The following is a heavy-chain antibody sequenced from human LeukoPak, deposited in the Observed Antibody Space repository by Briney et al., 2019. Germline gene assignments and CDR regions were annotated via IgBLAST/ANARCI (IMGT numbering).Heavy chain of an antibody. D-gene: IGHD1-26*01. CDR2: IYNSGST. CDR1: GGSISSDY. V-gene: IGHV4-59*01. Sequence: QSSETLSLTCTVSGGSISSDYWSWIRQPPGKGLEWVAYIYNSGSTSYNPSLKSRVTISMNTSKNQFSLKLSSVTAPDTAVYYCARGPGGGSYSDAFDIWGQGTMVTVSS. J-gene: IGHJ3*02. CDR3: ARGPGGGSYSDAFDI.